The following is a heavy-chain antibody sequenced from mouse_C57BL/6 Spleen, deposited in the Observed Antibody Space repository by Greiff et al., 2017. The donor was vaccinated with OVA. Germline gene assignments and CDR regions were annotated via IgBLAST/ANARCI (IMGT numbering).Heavy chain of an antibody. CDR1: GYAFTNYL. CDR2: INPGSGGT. J-gene: IGHJ4*01. V-gene: IGHV1-54*01. D-gene: IGHD1-1*01. Sequence: QVQLKESGAELVRPGTSVKVSCKASGYAFTNYLIEWVKQRPGQGLEWIGVINPGSGGTNYNEKFKGKATLTADKSSSTAYMQLSSLTSEDSAVYFCARGATVGDAMDYWGQGTSVTVSS. CDR3: ARGATVGDAMDY.